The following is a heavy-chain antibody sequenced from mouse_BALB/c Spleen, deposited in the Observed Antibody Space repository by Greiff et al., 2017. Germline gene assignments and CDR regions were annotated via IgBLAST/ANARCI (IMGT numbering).Heavy chain of an antibody. J-gene: IGHJ3*01. CDR1: GFSLTNYG. V-gene: IGHV2-9*02. Sequence: VQLQQSGPGLVAPSQSLSITCTVSGFSLTNYGVHWVRQPPGRGLEWLGIIWAGGITNYNSALMSRLNISKDNSKSQVFLKMNSLQTDDTAMYYCAREPAWFAYWGQGTLVTVSA. CDR2: IWAGGIT. CDR3: AREPAWFAY.